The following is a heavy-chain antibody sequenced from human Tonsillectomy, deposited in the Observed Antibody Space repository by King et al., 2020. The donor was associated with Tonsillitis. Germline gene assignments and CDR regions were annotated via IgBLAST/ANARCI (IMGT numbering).Heavy chain of an antibody. CDR2: ISGSGGST. J-gene: IGHJ4*02. V-gene: IGHV3-23*04. CDR3: AKDPRSGSHRVSVVDY. D-gene: IGHD3-3*01. Sequence: VQLVESGGGLVQPGGSLRLSCAASGFTFSSYAMSWVRQAPGKGLEWVSAISGSGGSTYYAGSVKGRFTISRDNSKNTLYLQMNSLRAEDTAVYYCAKDPRSGSHRVSVVDYWGQGTLVTVSS. CDR1: GFTFSSYA.